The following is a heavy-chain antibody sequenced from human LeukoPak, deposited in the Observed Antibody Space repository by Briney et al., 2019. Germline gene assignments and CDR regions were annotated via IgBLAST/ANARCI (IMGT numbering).Heavy chain of an antibody. CDR3: ARCIVGATLGAFDI. Sequence: PGRSLRLSCAASGFTFDDYAMHWVRQAPGKGLEWVSGISWNSGSIGYADSVKGRFTISRDNAKNSLHLQMNSLRAEDMALYYCARCIVGATLGAFDIWGQGTMVTVSS. D-gene: IGHD1-26*01. J-gene: IGHJ3*02. CDR1: GFTFDDYA. V-gene: IGHV3-9*03. CDR2: ISWNSGSI.